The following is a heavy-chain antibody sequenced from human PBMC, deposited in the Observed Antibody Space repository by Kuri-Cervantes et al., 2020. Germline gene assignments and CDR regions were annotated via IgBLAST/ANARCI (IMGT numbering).Heavy chain of an antibody. J-gene: IGHJ4*02. CDR3: ARDVAAAGLDY. V-gene: IGHV4-4*02. Sequence: GSLRLSCAVSGGSISSSNWWSWVRQPPGKGLEWIGEIYHSGSTNYNPSLKSRVTISVDKSKNQFSLKLSSVTAADTAVYYCARDVAAAGLDYWGQGTLVTVSS. D-gene: IGHD6-13*01. CDR1: GGSISSSNW. CDR2: IYHSGST.